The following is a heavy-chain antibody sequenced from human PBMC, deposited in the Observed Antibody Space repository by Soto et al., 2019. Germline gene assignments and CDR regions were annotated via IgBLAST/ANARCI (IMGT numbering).Heavy chain of an antibody. CDR3: ARGAALADGNNRFDP. CDR2: INPSGGGT. D-gene: IGHD6-19*01. CDR1: GYTFTSYY. V-gene: IGHV1-46*03. Sequence: QVQLVPSGAEVKKPGASVTISCKASGYTFTSYYIHWVRQAPGQGLVWVGIINPSGGGTTYAQKFQGRGTKTRDTSTCTVYRSLSSLRSEDTAVYYCARGAALADGNNRFDPWVRGTPVTV. J-gene: IGHJ5*02.